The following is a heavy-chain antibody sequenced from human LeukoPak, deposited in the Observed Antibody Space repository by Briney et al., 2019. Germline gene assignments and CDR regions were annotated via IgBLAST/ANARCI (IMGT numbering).Heavy chain of an antibody. CDR3: ARGAFYDSSGRTAGFDY. J-gene: IGHJ4*02. CDR1: GFTFSSYA. Sequence: SGGSLRLSCAASGFTFSSYAMNWVRQAPGKGLEWVSGISSSGGSTSYADSVKGRFTIPRDNSKNTLYLQMNSLRAEDTAVYYCARGAFYDSSGRTAGFDYWGQGTLVTVSS. CDR2: ISSSGGST. D-gene: IGHD3-22*01. V-gene: IGHV3-23*01.